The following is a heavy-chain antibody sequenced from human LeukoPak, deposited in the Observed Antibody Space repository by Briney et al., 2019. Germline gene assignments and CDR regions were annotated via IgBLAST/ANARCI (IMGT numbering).Heavy chain of an antibody. Sequence: GGSLRLSCAASGFTFNNYEMNWVPQAPGKRLEWLSYISGSGGTIDYADSVKGRFTISRDNAKNSLYLQLNSLRAEDTAIYYCARVRHDGYDFWGQGSLVTVSS. J-gene: IGHJ4*02. CDR1: GFTFNNYE. D-gene: IGHD5-12*01. CDR2: ISGSGGTI. CDR3: ARVRHDGYDF. V-gene: IGHV3-48*03.